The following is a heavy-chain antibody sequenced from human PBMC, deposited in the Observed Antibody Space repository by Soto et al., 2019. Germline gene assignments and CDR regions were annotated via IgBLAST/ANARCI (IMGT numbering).Heavy chain of an antibody. CDR3: ALGGVDTVLATAS. D-gene: IGHD5-18*01. Sequence: QITLKESGPTLLKPTQTLTLTCTFSGFSLSTNGVGVGWIRQPPGKALEWLALIYWDDDKRYSPSLKSRLTITKDTSKSPVVFTMTLLRPVHTVTYCGALGGVDTVLATASWAQELLVTSSS. J-gene: IGHJ5*02. CDR1: GFSLSTNGVG. V-gene: IGHV2-5*02. CDR2: IYWDDDK.